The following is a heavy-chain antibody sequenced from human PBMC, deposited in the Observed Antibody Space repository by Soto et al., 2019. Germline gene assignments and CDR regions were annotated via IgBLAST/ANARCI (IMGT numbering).Heavy chain of an antibody. CDR3: ARVRGIYVRGVISPVWFEP. Sequence: QVQLQESGPGLVKPSQTLSLTCTVSGGSISSGDYYWSWIRQPPGKGLEWIGYIYYSVSTYYNPSLKSRVTISVDTSKNQFSLKLSSVTAADTAVYYCARVRGIYVRGVISPVWFEPWGQGTLVTVSS. D-gene: IGHD3-10*02. J-gene: IGHJ5*02. CDR1: GGSISSGDYY. V-gene: IGHV4-30-4*01. CDR2: IYYSVST.